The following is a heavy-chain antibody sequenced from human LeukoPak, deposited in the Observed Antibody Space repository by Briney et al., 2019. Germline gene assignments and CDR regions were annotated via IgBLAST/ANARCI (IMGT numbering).Heavy chain of an antibody. CDR1: GFTFSSYN. J-gene: IGHJ5*02. D-gene: IGHD1-26*01. V-gene: IGHV3-21*01. Sequence: WGSLRLSCAASGFTFSSYNMNWVRQAPGKGLEWVSSISSSSSYIYYADSVKGRFTISRDNAKNSLYLQMNSLRVEDTAVYYCAREHSGSYYAGVTWFDPWGQGTLVTVSS. CDR2: ISSSSSYI. CDR3: AREHSGSYYAGVTWFDP.